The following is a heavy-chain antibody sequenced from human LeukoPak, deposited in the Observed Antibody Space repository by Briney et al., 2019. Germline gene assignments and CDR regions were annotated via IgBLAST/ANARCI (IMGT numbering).Heavy chain of an antibody. V-gene: IGHV3-30*02. Sequence: GGSLRLPCAASRFTFSTYSMHWVRQAPGKGLEWVAFIRYDGSNKYYADSVKGRFTISRDNSKNTLYLQMNSLRAEDTAVYYCAKDGQDIVVVPAAPLYYYYMDVWGKGTTVTVSS. CDR3: AKDGQDIVVVPAAPLYYYYMDV. D-gene: IGHD2-2*01. J-gene: IGHJ6*03. CDR2: IRYDGSNK. CDR1: RFTFSTYS.